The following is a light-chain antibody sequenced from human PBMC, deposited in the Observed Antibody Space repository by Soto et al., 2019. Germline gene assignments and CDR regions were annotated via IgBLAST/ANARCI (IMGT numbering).Light chain of an antibody. V-gene: IGLV4-69*01. CDR3: QTWGTGIQV. CDR2: LNSDGSH. CDR1: SGHSSYA. Sequence: QLVLTQSPCASASLGASVKLTCPLSSGHSSYAIAWHQQQPEKGPRYFMKLNSDGSHSKGDGIPDRFSGSSSGAERYLTISSLQSEDEADYYCQTWGTGIQVFGTGTKVTVL. J-gene: IGLJ1*01.